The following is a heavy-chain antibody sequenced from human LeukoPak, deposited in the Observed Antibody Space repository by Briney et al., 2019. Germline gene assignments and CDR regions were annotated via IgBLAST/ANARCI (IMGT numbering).Heavy chain of an antibody. D-gene: IGHD6-6*01. V-gene: IGHV3-30-3*01. CDR1: GFTFSSYA. CDR2: ISYDGSNK. J-gene: IGHJ4*02. CDR3: ARDHSSSPEGVYYFDY. Sequence: GGSLRLSCAASGFTFSSYAMHWVRQAPGKGLEGVAVISYDGSNKYYADSVKGRFTIPRHNSKNTLYLQMNRLRAEDTAVYYCARDHSSSPEGVYYFDYWGQGTLVTVSS.